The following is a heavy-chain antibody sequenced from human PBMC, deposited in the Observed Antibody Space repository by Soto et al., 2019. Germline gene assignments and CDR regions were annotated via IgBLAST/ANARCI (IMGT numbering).Heavy chain of an antibody. Sequence: EVQLLESGGGLVQPGGSLRLSCAASGFTFGNYAMSWVGQAPGKGLEWVSSISASGGTTYYADAVKGHFTISRDSFTNTLFMRMKSLRTEDTATYCCVKDRWRDGDHDSMDTFEIWGQGTMVTVSS. D-gene: IGHD4-17*01. CDR1: GFTFGNYA. V-gene: IGHV3-23*01. CDR2: ISASGGTT. CDR3: VKDRWRDGDHDSMDTFEI. J-gene: IGHJ3*02.